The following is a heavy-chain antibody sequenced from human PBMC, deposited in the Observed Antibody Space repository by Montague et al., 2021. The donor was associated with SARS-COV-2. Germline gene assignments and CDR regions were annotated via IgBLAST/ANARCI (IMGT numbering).Heavy chain of an antibody. D-gene: IGHD1-1*01. V-gene: IGHV4-39*01. CDR1: GGSISSSSYY. CDR3: ASEDAGDWYFDL. Sequence: LSLTCSVSGGSISSSSYYWGWIRQPPGKGPEWIGSIYYSGTTFYNPSLRSRVTMSVDTSKNQFSLRLSSVTAADTAVFYCASEDAGDWYFDLWGRGTLVTVSS. J-gene: IGHJ2*01. CDR2: IYYSGTT.